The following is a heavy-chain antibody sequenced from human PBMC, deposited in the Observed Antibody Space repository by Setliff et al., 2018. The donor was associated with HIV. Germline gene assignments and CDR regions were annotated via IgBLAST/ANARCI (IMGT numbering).Heavy chain of an antibody. CDR1: PYTFSSYV. J-gene: IGHJ3*02. Sequence: ASVKVSCKASPYTFSSYVINWVRQAPGQGLEWMGRISVYNGNTIYAQKLQGRVIMTTDTSTSTAYMELRSLRSDDTAMYYCATQRDIVMVPGQGGFDIWARGTRVTVSS. CDR2: ISVYNGNT. CDR3: ATQRDIVMVPGQGGFDI. V-gene: IGHV1-18*01. D-gene: IGHD2-2*01.